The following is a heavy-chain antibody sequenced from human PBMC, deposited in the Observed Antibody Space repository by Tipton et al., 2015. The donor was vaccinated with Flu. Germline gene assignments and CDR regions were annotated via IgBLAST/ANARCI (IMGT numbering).Heavy chain of an antibody. CDR2: IYYSGST. D-gene: IGHD3-9*01. CDR1: GGSISSYY. CDR3: ARDGGRYFDWQHYGMDV. V-gene: IGHV4-59*01. Sequence: TLSLTCTVSGGSISSYYWSWIRPPPGKGLEWIGYIYYSGSTNYNPSLKSRVTISVDTSKNQFSLKLSSVTAADTAVYYCARDGGRYFDWQHYGMDVWGQRTTVTVSS. J-gene: IGHJ6*02.